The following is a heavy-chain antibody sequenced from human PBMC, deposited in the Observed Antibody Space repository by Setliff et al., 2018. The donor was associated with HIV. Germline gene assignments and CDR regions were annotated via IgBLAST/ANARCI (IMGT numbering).Heavy chain of an antibody. D-gene: IGHD6-19*01. J-gene: IGHJ4*02. V-gene: IGHV3-7*01. CDR1: GFTFNYFW. CDR3: ARDHWVAGLDY. Sequence: GGSLRLSCAASGFTFNYFWVSWVRQAPGKGLEWVANIKQDGSEKNYVDSVKGRFTISRDTAKNSLYLQMNSLRVEDTAVYYCARDHWVAGLDYWGQGTLVTVSS. CDR2: IKQDGSEK.